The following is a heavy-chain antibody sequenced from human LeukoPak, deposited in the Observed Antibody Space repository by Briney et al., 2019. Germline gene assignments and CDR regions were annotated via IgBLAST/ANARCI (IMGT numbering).Heavy chain of an antibody. D-gene: IGHD6-19*01. Sequence: ASVKVSCKASGYTFTTYYMHWVRQAPGQRPEWMGIINPRGGSTDYSQKFQGRVTMTSDTSTSTVYMELSSLKFEDTAVYFCARDNSGWSVDYWGQGTLVTVTS. V-gene: IGHV1-46*01. J-gene: IGHJ4*02. CDR3: ARDNSGWSVDY. CDR2: INPRGGST. CDR1: GYTFTTYY.